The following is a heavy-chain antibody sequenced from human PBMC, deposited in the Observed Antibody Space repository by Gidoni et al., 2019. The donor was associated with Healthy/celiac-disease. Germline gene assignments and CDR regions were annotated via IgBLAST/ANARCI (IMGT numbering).Heavy chain of an antibody. CDR1: GITFSSYA. CDR3: AKDPFAATTGWNWFDP. J-gene: IGHJ5*02. V-gene: IGHV3-23*04. D-gene: IGHD4-17*01. Sequence: EVQQVDSGGGLVQPGGSLRLSCAASGITFSSYAMGWVRQAPGKGLEWVSVISGSGGGTYYADSVKGRFTISRDNSKNTLYLQMNSLRAEDTAVYFCAKDPFAATTGWNWFDPWGQGTPVTVSS. CDR2: ISGSGGGT.